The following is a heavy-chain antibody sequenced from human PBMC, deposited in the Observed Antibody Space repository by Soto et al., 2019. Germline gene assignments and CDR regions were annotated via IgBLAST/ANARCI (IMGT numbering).Heavy chain of an antibody. J-gene: IGHJ4*02. D-gene: IGHD1-20*01. CDR3: AKGERPPANWNRGGFDY. Sequence: GGSLRLSCAASGFTFDDYAMHWVRQAPGKGLEWVSGISWNSGSIGYADSVKGRFTISRDNAKNSLYLQMNSLRAEDTALYYCAKGERPPANWNRGGFDYWGQGTLVTVSS. CDR2: ISWNSGSI. V-gene: IGHV3-9*01. CDR1: GFTFDDYA.